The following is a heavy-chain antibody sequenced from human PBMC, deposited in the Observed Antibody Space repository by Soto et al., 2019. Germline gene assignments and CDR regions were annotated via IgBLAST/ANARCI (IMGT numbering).Heavy chain of an antibody. CDR2: IAYDGSES. CDR1: GFSFSNYA. J-gene: IGHJ4*02. Sequence: GGSLRLSCAASGFSFSNYAVHWVRQAPGKGLEWVAVIAYDGSESNHADSVKGRITISRDNSKNTLYLQVDSLRAEDTAEYYWAREHRGGGGGDTYGAPDYWGQGTLVTVSS. D-gene: IGHD5-18*01. CDR3: AREHRGGGGGDTYGAPDY. V-gene: IGHV3-30-3*01.